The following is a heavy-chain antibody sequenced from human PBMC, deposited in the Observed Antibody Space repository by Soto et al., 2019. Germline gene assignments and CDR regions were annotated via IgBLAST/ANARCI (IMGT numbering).Heavy chain of an antibody. D-gene: IGHD4-17*01. CDR1: GFSLSTSGMC. V-gene: IGHV2-70*11. J-gene: IGHJ3*02. Sequence: SGPTLVNPTQTLTLTCTFSGFSLSTSGMCVSWIRQPPGKALEWLARIDWDDDKYYSTSLKTRLTISKDTSKNQVVLTMTNMDPVDTATYYCARDYGDYVWTNAFDIWGQGTMVTVSS. CDR2: IDWDDDK. CDR3: ARDYGDYVWTNAFDI.